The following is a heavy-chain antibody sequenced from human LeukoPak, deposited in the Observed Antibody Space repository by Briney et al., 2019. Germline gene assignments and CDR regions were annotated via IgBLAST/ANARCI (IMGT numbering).Heavy chain of an antibody. Sequence: SETLSLTCAVYGGSFSGYYWSWIRQPPGKGLEWIGEINHSGSTNYNPSLKSRVTISVDTSKKQFSLKLSSVTAADTAVYYCARNFWSGYSMDVWGQGTTVTVSS. J-gene: IGHJ6*02. V-gene: IGHV4-34*01. CDR1: GGSFSGYY. CDR2: INHSGST. CDR3: ARNFWSGYSMDV. D-gene: IGHD3-3*01.